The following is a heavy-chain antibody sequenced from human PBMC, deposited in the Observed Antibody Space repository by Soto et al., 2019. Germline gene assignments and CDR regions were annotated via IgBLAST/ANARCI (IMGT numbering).Heavy chain of an antibody. CDR3: ARHSGYSSGWTDAFDI. J-gene: IGHJ3*02. CDR2: IYYSGST. CDR1: GGSISSYY. Sequence: QVQLQESGPGLVKPSETLSLTCTVSGGSISSYYWSWIRQPPGKGLEWIGYIYYSGSTNYNPSLKSRVTISVDTSKNQFSLKLSSVTAADTAVYYCARHSGYSSGWTDAFDIWGQGTMVTVSS. V-gene: IGHV4-59*08. D-gene: IGHD6-19*01.